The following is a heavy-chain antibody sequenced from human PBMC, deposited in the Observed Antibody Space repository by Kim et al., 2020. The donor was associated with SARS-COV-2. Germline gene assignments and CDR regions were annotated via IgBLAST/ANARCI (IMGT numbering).Heavy chain of an antibody. J-gene: IGHJ4*02. Sequence: YYNPSLKSRVIISVDTSKNQFSLKVSSVTAADTAVCYCGRCPYSSRPFDYWGQGTLVTVSS. V-gene: IGHV4-31*02. CDR3: GRCPYSSRPFDY. D-gene: IGHD6-19*01.